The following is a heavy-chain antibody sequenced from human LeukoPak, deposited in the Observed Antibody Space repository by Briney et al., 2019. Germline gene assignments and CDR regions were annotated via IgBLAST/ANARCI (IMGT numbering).Heavy chain of an antibody. D-gene: IGHD1-26*01. CDR2: IYYSGST. J-gene: IGHJ4*02. Sequence: PETLSLTCTVSGGSISSSSYYWGWIRQPPGKGLEWIGSIYYSGSTYYNPSLKSRVTISVDTSRNQFSLKLSSVTAADTAVYYCASYSGSYSPIDYWGQGTLVTVSS. V-gene: IGHV4-39*01. CDR3: ASYSGSYSPIDY. CDR1: GGSISSSSYY.